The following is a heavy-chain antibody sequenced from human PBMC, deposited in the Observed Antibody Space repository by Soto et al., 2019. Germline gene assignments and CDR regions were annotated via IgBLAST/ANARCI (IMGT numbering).Heavy chain of an antibody. CDR1: GFTFSSYA. Sequence: PGGSLRLSCAASGFTFSSYAMHWVRQAPGKGLEWVAVISYDGSNKYYADSVKGRFTISRDNSKNTLYLQMNSLRAEDTAVYYCARDLASYYDILTGYYSYYYYGMDVWGQGTTVTVSS. CDR3: ARDLASYYDILTGYYSYYYYGMDV. V-gene: IGHV3-30-3*01. CDR2: ISYDGSNK. D-gene: IGHD3-9*01. J-gene: IGHJ6*02.